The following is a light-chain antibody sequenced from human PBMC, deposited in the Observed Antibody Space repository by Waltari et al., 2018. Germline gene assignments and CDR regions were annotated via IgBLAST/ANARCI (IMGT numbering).Light chain of an antibody. V-gene: IGLV2-14*03. CDR3: SSYISSDTLEL. J-gene: IGLJ2*01. CDR1: SSDVGGYNY. Sequence: QSALTQPASVSGSPGQSITISCTGTSSDVGGYNYVSWYQQHPGKAPNLILFGVINRPSGVFSRFSGSKSGNTASLTISGLQAQDEADYYCSSYISSDTLELFGGGTSLTVL. CDR2: GVI.